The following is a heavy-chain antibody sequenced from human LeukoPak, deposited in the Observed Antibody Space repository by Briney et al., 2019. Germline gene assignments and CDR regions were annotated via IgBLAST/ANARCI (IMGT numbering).Heavy chain of an antibody. CDR2: ISSSSNYI. V-gene: IGHV3-21*01. CDR1: GFTFSSYS. J-gene: IGHJ5*02. CDR3: ARNYYDFWSGYYSRFDP. D-gene: IGHD3-3*01. Sequence: GGSLRLSCAASGFTFSSYSMNWVRQAPGKGLEWVSCISSSSNYIFYADSVKGRFTISRDNAKNSLYLQMNSLRAEDTAVYYCARNYYDFWSGYYSRFDPWGQGTLVTVSS.